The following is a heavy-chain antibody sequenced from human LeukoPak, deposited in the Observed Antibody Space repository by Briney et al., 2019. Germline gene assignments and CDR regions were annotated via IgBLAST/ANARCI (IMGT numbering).Heavy chain of an antibody. V-gene: IGHV1-8*02. CDR2: MSPRSGST. Sequence: GASVKVSCTASGGTFSSYAISWVRQAPGQGPEWMGWMSPRSGSTGYAQKFQGRVAMTSDTPISTAYMELSRLTSDDTAVYYCARTPPNWGADYWGQGTLVTVSS. CDR3: ARTPPNWGADY. CDR1: GGTFSSYA. D-gene: IGHD7-27*01. J-gene: IGHJ4*02.